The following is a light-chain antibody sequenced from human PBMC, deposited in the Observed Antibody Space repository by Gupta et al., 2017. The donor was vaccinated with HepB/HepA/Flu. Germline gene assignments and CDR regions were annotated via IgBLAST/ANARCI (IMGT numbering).Light chain of an antibody. J-gene: IGKJ5*01. Sequence: EIVLSQSPGTLSLSPGETVTLSCVASETVKTFYLSWYQQKPGQAPRLLVYGASNRAADIPDRFRGVESGTXLTLTIXRLEPEDFAVYYCRNGCHSLITFGXGTLLEIK. V-gene: IGKV3-20*01. CDR3: RNGCHSLIT. CDR2: GAS. CDR1: ETVKTFY.